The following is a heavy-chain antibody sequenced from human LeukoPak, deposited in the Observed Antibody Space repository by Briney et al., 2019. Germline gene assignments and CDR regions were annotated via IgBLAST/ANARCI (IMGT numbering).Heavy chain of an antibody. CDR1: GGSITRTNYY. D-gene: IGHD1-26*01. J-gene: IGHJ4*02. CDR3: ARYAVEYSGTYFDS. Sequence: SETLSLTCTDSGGSITRTNYYWGWIRQYPGKGLEWIGSIYYSGTTYHNPSLKTRVTISVDTSKNQFSLKLNSVTAADTAVYYCARYAVEYSGTYFDSWGQGSLVTVSS. V-gene: IGHV4-39*01. CDR2: IYYSGTT.